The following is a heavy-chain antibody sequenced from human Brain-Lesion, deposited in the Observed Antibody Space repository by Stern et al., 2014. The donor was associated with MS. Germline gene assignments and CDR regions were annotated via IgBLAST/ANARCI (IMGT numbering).Heavy chain of an antibody. CDR3: ARAYYYDTSGDSDAFNI. J-gene: IGHJ3*02. Sequence: QVQLQESGPGLVKPSQTLSLTCTVSGASISSGTYFWTWIRQPAGKGLEWIGRISTSGSTTYNPSLKSRVTISLDTSKKAFSLKVSSVTAADTAVYYCARAYYYDTSGDSDAFNIWGQGTQVTVSS. V-gene: IGHV4-61*02. CDR2: ISTSGST. CDR1: GASISSGTYF. D-gene: IGHD3-22*01.